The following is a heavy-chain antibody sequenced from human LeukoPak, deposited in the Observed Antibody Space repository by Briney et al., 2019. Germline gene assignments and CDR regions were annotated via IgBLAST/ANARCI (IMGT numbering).Heavy chain of an antibody. CDR1: GFTFISYW. Sequence: GGSLRLSCAASGFTFISYWMTWVRQAPGKGLEWVANIKQDGSEIYYVDSVKGRFTISRDNAKNSLYLQMNSLRAEDTAVYYCARGSSGSYLGAFDIRGQGTMVTVSS. CDR3: ARGSSGSYLGAFDI. CDR2: IKQDGSEI. V-gene: IGHV3-7*04. J-gene: IGHJ3*02. D-gene: IGHD3-22*01.